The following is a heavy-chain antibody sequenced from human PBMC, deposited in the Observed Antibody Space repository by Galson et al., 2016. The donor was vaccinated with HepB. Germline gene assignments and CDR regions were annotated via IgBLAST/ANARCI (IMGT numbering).Heavy chain of an antibody. CDR3: VRWWCEGHCYGLGV. D-gene: IGHD2-8*02. CDR2: IKGDGSES. CDR1: GFSFSSYW. Sequence: SLRLSCAASGFSFSSYWMSWVRQAPGKGLEWVANIKGDGSESYHVDSMRGRVTVSRDNAKNSLHLQVNSLRVDDTAVYYCVRWWCEGHCYGLGVWGQGTMVTVS. J-gene: IGHJ6*02. V-gene: IGHV3-7*01.